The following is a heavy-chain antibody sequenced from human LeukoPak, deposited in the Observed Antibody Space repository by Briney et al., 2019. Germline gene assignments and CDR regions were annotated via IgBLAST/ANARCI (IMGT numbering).Heavy chain of an antibody. CDR2: IYHSGST. CDR3: ARAPVAIHGNDAFDI. V-gene: IGHV4-38-2*01. Sequence: SETLSLTCAVSGYSISSGYFWGWIRQPPGKGLEWIGSIYHSGSTYYNPSLKSRVTISVDTSKNQFSLKLSSVTAADTAVYYCARAPVAIHGNDAFDIWGQGTMVTVSS. D-gene: IGHD5-12*01. CDR1: GYSISSGYF. J-gene: IGHJ3*02.